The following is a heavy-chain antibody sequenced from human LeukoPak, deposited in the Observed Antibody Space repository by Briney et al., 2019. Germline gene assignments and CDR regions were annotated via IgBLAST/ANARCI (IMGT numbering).Heavy chain of an antibody. J-gene: IGHJ4*02. Sequence: ASVTVSCKASGYTFTSNGISWVRQAPGQGLEWMGWISAYNGNTNYAQKLQGRVTMTTDTSTSTAYMELRSLRSDDTAVYYCARDLLGDYFDYWGQGTLVTVSS. CDR3: ARDLLGDYFDY. CDR1: GYTFTSNG. V-gene: IGHV1-18*01. CDR2: ISAYNGNT.